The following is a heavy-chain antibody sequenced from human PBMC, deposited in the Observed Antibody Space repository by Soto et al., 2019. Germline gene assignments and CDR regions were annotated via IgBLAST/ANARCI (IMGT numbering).Heavy chain of an antibody. Sequence: PSETLSLTCTVSGGSISSSRYSWGWIRQPPGKGLEWIGSIYYGETTYFNPSLKSRVTISVDNSKNTLYLQMNSLRAEDTAVYYCAKAPYYYDSSGCSVDYWGQRTLVTVSS. V-gene: IGHV4-39*01. CDR2: IYYGETT. CDR3: AKAPYYYDSSGCSVDY. J-gene: IGHJ4*02. CDR1: GGSISSSRYS. D-gene: IGHD3-22*01.